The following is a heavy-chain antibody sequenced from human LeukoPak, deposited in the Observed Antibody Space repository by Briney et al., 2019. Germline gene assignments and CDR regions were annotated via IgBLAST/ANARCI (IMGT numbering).Heavy chain of an antibody. CDR3: VRGEVREGFDY. V-gene: IGHV1-2*02. CDR1: GYTFSGYY. D-gene: IGHD3-10*01. Sequence: ASVKVSCKASGYTFSGYYMHWVRQAPGQGLEWMGWINPNSGGTNYAQNFQGRVTMTRDTSISTAYMELRRLRSDDTAVYYCVRGEVREGFDYWGQGTLVTFSS. CDR2: INPNSGGT. J-gene: IGHJ4*02.